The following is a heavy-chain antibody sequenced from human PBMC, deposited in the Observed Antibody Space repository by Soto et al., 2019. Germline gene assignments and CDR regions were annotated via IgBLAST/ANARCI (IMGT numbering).Heavy chain of an antibody. Sequence: EVQLVESGGGLVQPGRSLRVSCAASGFTFDDYAMHWVRQAPGKGLEWVSGVSWDSDIIGYADSVKGRFIISRDNAKNPLYLQMNSLRAEDTALYYCAKDGGGATHYSYGMDVWGQGTTVIVSS. CDR3: AKDGGGATHYSYGMDV. V-gene: IGHV3-9*01. D-gene: IGHD2-21*01. CDR2: VSWDSDII. J-gene: IGHJ6*02. CDR1: GFTFDDYA.